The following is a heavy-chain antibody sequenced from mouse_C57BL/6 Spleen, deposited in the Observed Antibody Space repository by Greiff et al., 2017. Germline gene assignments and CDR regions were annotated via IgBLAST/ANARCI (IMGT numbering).Heavy chain of an antibody. J-gene: IGHJ1*03. CDR3: ATYSNYWYFDF. D-gene: IGHD2-5*01. CDR1: GYTFTSYW. CDR2: IHPNSGST. V-gene: IGHV1-64*01. Sequence: QVQLQQPGAELVKPGASVKLSCKASGYTFTSYWMHWVKQRPGQGLEWIGMIHPNSGSTNYNEKFKSKATLTVDKSSSTAYMQLSSLTSEDSAVYYCATYSNYWYFDFWGTGTTVTVSS.